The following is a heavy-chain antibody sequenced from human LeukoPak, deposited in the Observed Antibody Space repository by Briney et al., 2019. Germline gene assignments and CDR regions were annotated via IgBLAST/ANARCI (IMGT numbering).Heavy chain of an antibody. D-gene: IGHD7-27*01. V-gene: IGHV3-7*03. Sequence: PGGSLRLSCAASGFTFSSYWMSWVRQAPRNWLEWVANIKQDGSEKYYVDSVKGRFTISRDSAKNSLYLQMNSLRAEDTAVYYCARDGDDGLSLWGQGTLVTVSS. CDR3: ARDGDDGLSL. CDR2: IKQDGSEK. CDR1: GFTFSSYW. J-gene: IGHJ1*01.